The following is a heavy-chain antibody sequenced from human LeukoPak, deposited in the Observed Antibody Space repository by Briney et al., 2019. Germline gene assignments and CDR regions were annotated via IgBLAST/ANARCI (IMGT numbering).Heavy chain of an antibody. J-gene: IGHJ4*02. CDR3: ARSPDILTGEKFDY. CDR2: INPNSGDT. D-gene: IGHD3-9*01. Sequence: ASVKVSCKTSRYTFTGYYMHWVRQAPGQGLEWMGWINPNSGDTNYAQKFQGRVTMTRDTSISTAYMELSRLRSDDTAVYYCARSPDILTGEKFDYWGQGTLVTVSS. CDR1: RYTFTGYY. V-gene: IGHV1-2*02.